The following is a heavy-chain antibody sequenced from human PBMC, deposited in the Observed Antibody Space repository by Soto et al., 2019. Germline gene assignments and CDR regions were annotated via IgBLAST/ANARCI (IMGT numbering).Heavy chain of an antibody. D-gene: IGHD6-19*01. V-gene: IGHV4-30-4*01. CDR3: ARLSGWPY. CDR1: GDSISSADYF. Sequence: SETLSLTCSVSGDSISSADYFWTWIRQSPGKGLEWMGYIFHSGTTYYNPSLKGRVSISLHTSKNQFSLKLSSVTAADTAVYYCARLSGWPYWGQGSLVTVSS. J-gene: IGHJ4*02. CDR2: IFHSGTT.